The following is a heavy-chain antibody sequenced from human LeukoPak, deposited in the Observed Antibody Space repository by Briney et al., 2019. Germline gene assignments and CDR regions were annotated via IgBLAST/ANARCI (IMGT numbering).Heavy chain of an antibody. CDR3: ARDRGSLAVGDSRTSVY. J-gene: IGHJ4*02. V-gene: IGHV1-18*01. Sequence: ASVKVSCKASGGTFSSYAISWVRQAPGQGLEGMGWISAYNGNTNYAQRLQGRLTLTTDTSTSTAYMELGSLRSDDTAVYYCARDRGSLAVGDSRTSVYRGQGTLVTVSS. D-gene: IGHD6-19*01. CDR1: GGTFSSYA. CDR2: ISAYNGNT.